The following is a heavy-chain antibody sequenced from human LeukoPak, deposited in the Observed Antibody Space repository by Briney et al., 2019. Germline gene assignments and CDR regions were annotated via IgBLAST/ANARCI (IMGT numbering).Heavy chain of an antibody. D-gene: IGHD2-15*01. V-gene: IGHV3-21*01. Sequence: GGSLRLSCAASGFTFSSYSMNWVRQAPGKGLEWVSSISSSSSYIYYADSVKGRFTISRDNAKNSVYLQMNSLRAEDTAVYYCARDLGYCSGGSCYIPIYFDYWGQGTLVTVSS. J-gene: IGHJ4*02. CDR1: GFTFSSYS. CDR2: ISSSSSYI. CDR3: ARDLGYCSGGSCYIPIYFDY.